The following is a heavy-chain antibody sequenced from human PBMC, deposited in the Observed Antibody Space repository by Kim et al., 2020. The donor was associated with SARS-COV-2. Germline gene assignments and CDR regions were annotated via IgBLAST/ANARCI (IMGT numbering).Heavy chain of an antibody. CDR1: GFTFSDYY. Sequence: GGSLRLSCAASGFTFSDYYMSWIRQAPGKGLEWVSYISSSSSYTNYADSVKGRFTISRDNAKNSLYLQMNSLRAEDTAVYYCAPDAFPTMDVWGQGTTVTVSS. J-gene: IGHJ6*02. V-gene: IGHV3-11*05. D-gene: IGHD3-16*01. CDR3: APDAFPTMDV. CDR2: ISSSSSYT.